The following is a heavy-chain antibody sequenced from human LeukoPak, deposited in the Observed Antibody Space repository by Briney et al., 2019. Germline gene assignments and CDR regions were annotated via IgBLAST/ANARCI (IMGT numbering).Heavy chain of an antibody. Sequence: PGGSLRLSCAATGFSFSSYWMSWVRQAPGKGLEWVANIKQDGSEKYYVDSVKGRFTISRDNAKNSLYPQMNSLRAEDTAVYYCARDRYFGVTISEYYFDYWGQGTLVTVSS. CDR1: GFSFSSYW. CDR2: IKQDGSEK. CDR3: ARDRYFGVTISEYYFDY. D-gene: IGHD3-3*01. V-gene: IGHV3-7*01. J-gene: IGHJ4*02.